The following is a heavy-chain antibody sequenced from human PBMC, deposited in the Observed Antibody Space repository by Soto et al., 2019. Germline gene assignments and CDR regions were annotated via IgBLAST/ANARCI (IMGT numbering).Heavy chain of an antibody. J-gene: IGHJ4*02. CDR2: INPNSGGT. CDR3: AREHPGAVADYFDY. CDR1: GYTFTGYY. D-gene: IGHD6-19*01. V-gene: IGHV1-2*02. Sequence: ASVKVSCKASGYTFTGYYMHWVRHAPGQGLEWMGWINPNSGGTNYAQKFQGRVTITADESTSTAYMELSSLRSEDTAVYYCAREHPGAVADYFDYWGQGTLVTVSS.